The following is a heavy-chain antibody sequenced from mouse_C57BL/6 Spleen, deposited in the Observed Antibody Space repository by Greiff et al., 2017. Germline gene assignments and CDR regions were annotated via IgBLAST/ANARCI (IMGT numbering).Heavy chain of an antibody. J-gene: IGHJ2*01. CDR2: IHPNSGST. CDR3: AREVVRAYFDY. D-gene: IGHD1-3*01. Sequence: QVQLQQPGAELVKPGASVKLSCKASGYTFTSYWMHWVKQRPGQGLEWIGMIHPNSGSTNYNEKFKSKATLTVDKSSSTAYMQLSSLTSEDSAVYYCAREVVRAYFDYWGQGTTLTVSS. CDR1: GYTFTSYW. V-gene: IGHV1-64*01.